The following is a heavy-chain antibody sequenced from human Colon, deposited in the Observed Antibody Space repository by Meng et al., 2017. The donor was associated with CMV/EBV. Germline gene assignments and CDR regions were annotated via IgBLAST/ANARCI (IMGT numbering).Heavy chain of an antibody. J-gene: IGHJ5*02. CDR3: ARDANRLWFDP. CDR2: LDDSGRT. Sequence: GSLRLSCTVAGGSISGNAYYWGWIRQPPGKGLEWIGSLDDSGRTFYNPSFKSRVTMSVDASKNQFSLRLNSTTAADTAVYYCARDANRLWFDPWGQGTLVTVSS. CDR1: GGSISGNAYY. D-gene: IGHD4/OR15-4a*01. V-gene: IGHV4-39*07.